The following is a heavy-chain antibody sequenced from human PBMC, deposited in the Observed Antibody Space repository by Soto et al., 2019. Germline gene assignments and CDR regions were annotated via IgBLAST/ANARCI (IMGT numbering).Heavy chain of an antibody. J-gene: IGHJ4*02. CDR2: INAGNGNT. CDR3: ARVSGIAVAEV. D-gene: IGHD6-19*01. Sequence: QVQLVQSGAEVKKPGASVKVSCKASGYTFTSYAMHWVRQAPGQRLEWMGWINAGNGNTKYSQKFQGRATIPRDTSASTPYMELSSLRSEDTAVYYCARVSGIAVAEVWGQGTLVTVSS. V-gene: IGHV1-3*01. CDR1: GYTFTSYA.